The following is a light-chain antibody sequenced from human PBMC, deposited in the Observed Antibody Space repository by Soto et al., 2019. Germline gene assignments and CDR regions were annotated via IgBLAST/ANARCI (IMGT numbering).Light chain of an antibody. J-gene: IGKJ4*01. CDR3: QQFYTWPVT. CDR1: EGVRNM. CDR2: YAS. Sequence: EIVMTQSPATLSVSPGEGVTFSCRASEGVRNMLAWYQHKPGQPPRLLVSYASAWATGVPARFSGSGSGTEFILTINSLQSEDVALSYCQQFYTWPVTFGGGTKVEIK. V-gene: IGKV3-15*01.